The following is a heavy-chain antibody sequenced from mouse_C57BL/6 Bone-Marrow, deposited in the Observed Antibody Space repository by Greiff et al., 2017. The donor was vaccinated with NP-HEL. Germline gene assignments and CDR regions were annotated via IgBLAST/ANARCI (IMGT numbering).Heavy chain of an antibody. J-gene: IGHJ3*01. V-gene: IGHV7-3*01. Sequence: EVTLMESGGGLVQPGGSLSLSCAASGFTFTDYYMSWVRQPPGKALEWLGFIRNKANGYTTEYSASVKGRFTISRDNSQSIRYLQMNARRAEDSATYYCARLGDMAYWGQGTLVTVSA. CDR2: IRNKANGYTT. CDR1: GFTFTDYY. D-gene: IGHD3-3*01. CDR3: ARLGDMAY.